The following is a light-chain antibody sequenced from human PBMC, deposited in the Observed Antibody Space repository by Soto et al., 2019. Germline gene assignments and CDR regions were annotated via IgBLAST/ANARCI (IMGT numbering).Light chain of an antibody. CDR1: QSVSSTY. CDR3: QQYGDSLT. CDR2: GAS. Sequence: EIVLTQSPGTLSLSPGERATLSCRASQSVSSTYLAWYQQKPGQAPRLLIYGASSRGTGIPDRFSGSASGTDLTLTINSREPEAFVIYECQQYGDSLTFGQGTKLEIK. V-gene: IGKV3-20*01. J-gene: IGKJ2*01.